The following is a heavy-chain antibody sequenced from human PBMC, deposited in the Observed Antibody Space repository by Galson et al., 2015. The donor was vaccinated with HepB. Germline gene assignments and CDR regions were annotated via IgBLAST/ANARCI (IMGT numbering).Heavy chain of an antibody. V-gene: IGHV1-18*01. CDR3: ARGDWGWGGFDD. D-gene: IGHD7-27*01. J-gene: IGHJ4*02. Sequence: SVKVSCKASGYTFTNYGISWVRQAPGQGLQWMGWISAYNGNTHYAQKLQGRVTMTTDTSTSTAYMELRSLRSDDTAVYYCARGDWGWGGFDDWGLGTLVTVSS. CDR1: GYTFTNYG. CDR2: ISAYNGNT.